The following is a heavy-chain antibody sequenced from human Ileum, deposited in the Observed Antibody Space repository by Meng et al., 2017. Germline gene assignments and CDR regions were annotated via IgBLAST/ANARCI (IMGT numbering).Heavy chain of an antibody. CDR2: ISQSGTT. D-gene: IGHD3-10*01. V-gene: IGHV4-4*02. CDR1: RGSISNGKW. J-gene: IGHJ5*02. CDR3: ATYGSGFTPPLDP. Sequence: QVQLQESGPGLVKPSGTLSLTCAVSRGSISNGKWWSWVRQPPGKGLEWIGEISQSGTTNYYPSLNSRVSISLDKANNHLSLTLTSVTAADTAVYYCATYGSGFTPPLDPWGQGILVTVSS.